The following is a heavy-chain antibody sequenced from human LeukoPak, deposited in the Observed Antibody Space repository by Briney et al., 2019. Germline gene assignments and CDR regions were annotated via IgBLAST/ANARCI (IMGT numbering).Heavy chain of an antibody. Sequence: GASVKVSCKASGGTFSSYAISWVRQAPGQGLEWMGGIIPIFGTANYAQKFQGRVTITTDESTSTAYMELSSLRSEDTAVYYCARDRRSGGSCDYYYYMDVWGKGTTVTVSS. J-gene: IGHJ6*03. CDR1: GGTFSSYA. CDR3: ARDRRSGGSCDYYYYMDV. V-gene: IGHV1-69*05. CDR2: IIPIFGTA. D-gene: IGHD2-15*01.